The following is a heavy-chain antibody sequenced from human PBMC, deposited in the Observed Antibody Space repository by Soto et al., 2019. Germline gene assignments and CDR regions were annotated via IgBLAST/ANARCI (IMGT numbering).Heavy chain of an antibody. D-gene: IGHD2-15*01. CDR2: IKSKTDGGTI. V-gene: IGHV3-15*07. Sequence: EVQLVESGGGLVKPGESLRLSCAASDLSFSNAYINWVRQAPGKGLEWVGRIKSKTDGGTIDYAAPVKGRFIISRDDSSNTVYLQMNSLKTEDPAVYYCTTRGALGYWGQGTLVTVPS. CDR3: TTRGALGY. CDR1: DLSFSNAY. J-gene: IGHJ4*02.